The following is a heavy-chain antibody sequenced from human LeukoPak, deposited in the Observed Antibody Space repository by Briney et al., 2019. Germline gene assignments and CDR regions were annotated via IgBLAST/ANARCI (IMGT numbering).Heavy chain of an antibody. CDR2: INSDGSWT. CDR1: GNYW. V-gene: IGHV3-74*01. Sequence: GGSLRFSCAASGNYWMHWVRLVPGKGLVWVSHINSDGSWTSYADSVKGRFTISKDNAKNTVYLQMNSLRAEDTAVYYCVSFYETYWGRGTLVTVSS. D-gene: IGHD2/OR15-2a*01. J-gene: IGHJ4*02. CDR3: VSFYETY.